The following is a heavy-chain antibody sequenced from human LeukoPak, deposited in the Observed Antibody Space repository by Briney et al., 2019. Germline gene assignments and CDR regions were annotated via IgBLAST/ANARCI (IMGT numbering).Heavy chain of an antibody. CDR3: ASDWHGSGSAHSFGS. Sequence: SETLSLTCTVSGGPIRSYYWSWIRQPPGKGLEWIGYIHYGGSTNYNRYLKSRVTISVDTSKNQFSLKLSSVTAADTAVYYCASDWHGSGSAHSFGSWGQGTLVTVSS. J-gene: IGHJ5*01. D-gene: IGHD3-10*01. CDR1: GGPIRSYY. CDR2: IHYGGST. V-gene: IGHV4-59*01.